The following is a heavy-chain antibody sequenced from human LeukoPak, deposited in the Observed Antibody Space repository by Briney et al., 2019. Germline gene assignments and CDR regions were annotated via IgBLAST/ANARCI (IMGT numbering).Heavy chain of an antibody. V-gene: IGHV4-39*01. D-gene: IGHD2-2*01. J-gene: IGHJ4*02. CDR3: ARLVGDIVVVPAAIGPYYFDY. CDR2: IYYSGST. CDR1: GGSISSSSYY. Sequence: SXXXXLTCTVSGGSISSSSYYWGWIRQPPGKGLEWIGSIYYSGSTYYKPARKSRITITVEKAKNTFSLKLSSVTAADTAVYYCARLVGDIVVVPAAIGPYYFDYWGQGTLVTVSS.